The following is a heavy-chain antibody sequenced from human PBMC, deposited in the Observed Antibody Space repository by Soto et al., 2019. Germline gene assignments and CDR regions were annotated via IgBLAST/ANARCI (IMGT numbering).Heavy chain of an antibody. CDR3: ARDSYCSGGSCYPGFLDY. V-gene: IGHV3-30-3*01. D-gene: IGHD2-15*01. CDR2: ISYDGSDK. Sequence: GGSMRLSCAASGLTFSSYAMHWVRQTPGKGLEWVALISYDGSDKDYADSVKGRFTISRDNSRNTLFLQMNSLRAEDTAVYYCARDSYCSGGSCYPGFLDYWGQGTLVTVSS. CDR1: GLTFSSYA. J-gene: IGHJ4*02.